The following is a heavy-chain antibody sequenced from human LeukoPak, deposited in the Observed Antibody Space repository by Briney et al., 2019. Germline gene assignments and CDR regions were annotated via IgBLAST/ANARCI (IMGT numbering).Heavy chain of an antibody. Sequence: GGSLRLSCAASGITFRSYAMSWVRQAPGKGLEWVSGISGSGVSTDYADSVKGRFTISRDNSKNTLYLQMNNLKAEDTAVYYCAKDVSGGNWGQGTLVTVSS. J-gene: IGHJ4*02. CDR1: GITFRSYA. D-gene: IGHD1-14*01. CDR2: ISGSGVST. CDR3: AKDVSGGN. V-gene: IGHV3-23*01.